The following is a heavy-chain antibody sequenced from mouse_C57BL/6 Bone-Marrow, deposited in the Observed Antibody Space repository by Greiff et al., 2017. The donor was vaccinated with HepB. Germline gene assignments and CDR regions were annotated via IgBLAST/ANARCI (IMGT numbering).Heavy chain of an antibody. V-gene: IGHV1-82*01. D-gene: IGHD1-1*01. CDR2: IYPGDGGT. J-gene: IGHJ1*03. Sequence: QVQLQQSGPVLVKPGASVKISCKASGYAFSSSWMNWVKQRPGKGLEWIGRIYPGDGGTNYNGKLKGKATLTADKSSSSVYMQLSSLTSEDSAVYFCAERITTVVGYFDVWGTGTTVTVSS. CDR1: GYAFSSSW. CDR3: AERITTVVGYFDV.